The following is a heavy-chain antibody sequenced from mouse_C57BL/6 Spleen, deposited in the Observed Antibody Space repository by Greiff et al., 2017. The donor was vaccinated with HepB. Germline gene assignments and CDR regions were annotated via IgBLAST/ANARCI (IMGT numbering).Heavy chain of an antibody. CDR2: IDPSDSET. J-gene: IGHJ2*01. D-gene: IGHD1-1*01. CDR3: ARDENYGSSLDY. CDR1: GYTFTSYW. V-gene: IGHV1-52*01. Sequence: QVQLQQPGAELVRPGSSVKLSCKASGYTFTSYWMHWVKQRPIQGLEWIGNIDPSDSETHYNQKFKDKATLTVDKSSSTAYMQLSSLTSEDSAVYYCARDENYGSSLDYWGQGTTLTVSS.